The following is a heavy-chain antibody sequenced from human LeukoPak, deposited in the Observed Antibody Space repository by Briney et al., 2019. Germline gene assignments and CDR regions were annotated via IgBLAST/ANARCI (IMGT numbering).Heavy chain of an antibody. CDR1: GYSFTSYW. J-gene: IGHJ6*03. CDR3: ARTEMATPYYYYYMGV. CDR2: IYPGDSDT. V-gene: IGHV5-51*01. Sequence: GESLKISCKGSGYSFTSYWIGWVRQMPGKGLEWMGIIYPGDSDTRYSPSFQGQVTISADKSISTAYLQWSSLKASDTAMYYCARTEMATPYYYYYMGVWGKGTTVTVSS. D-gene: IGHD5-24*01.